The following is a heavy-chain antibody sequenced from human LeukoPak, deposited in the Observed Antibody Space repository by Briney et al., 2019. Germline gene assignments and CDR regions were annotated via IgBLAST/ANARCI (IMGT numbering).Heavy chain of an antibody. Sequence: SETLSLTCTVSGDSINNYYWSWIRQPPGKGLEWIGYIYYSGTTRYNPSLRSRVTISIDTSKNQFSLRLSSVTAADTAVYYCARDTYVPLVAHEYYSGLDVWGQGTTVSVSS. J-gene: IGHJ6*02. CDR2: IYYSGTT. CDR1: GDSINNYY. D-gene: IGHD3-16*01. CDR3: ARDTYVPLVAHEYYSGLDV. V-gene: IGHV4-59*12.